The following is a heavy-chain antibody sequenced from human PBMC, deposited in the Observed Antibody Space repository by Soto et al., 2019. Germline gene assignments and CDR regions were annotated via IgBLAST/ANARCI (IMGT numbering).Heavy chain of an antibody. Sequence: QVQLVESGGGVVQPGRSLTLSCAVSGFTFTSYGMHWVRQAPGKGLEWATLISYDGSHKYYADSVKGRFTISRDSSKNTLYLLMNSLSPEDTAVYYCAKDRAGYSRGMDVWGQGTTVTVS. CDR1: GFTFTSYG. V-gene: IGHV3-30*18. J-gene: IGHJ6*02. CDR3: AKDRAGYSRGMDV. CDR2: ISYDGSHK. D-gene: IGHD6-13*01.